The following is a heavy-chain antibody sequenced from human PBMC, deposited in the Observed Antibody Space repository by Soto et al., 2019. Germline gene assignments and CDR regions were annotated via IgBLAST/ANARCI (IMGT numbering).Heavy chain of an antibody. CDR1: GYTFSTHG. CDR3: ARFRDCTGSTCDPSFGFDL. J-gene: IGHJ3*01. D-gene: IGHD2-8*02. V-gene: IGHV1-18*01. CDR2: ITPYNGNT. Sequence: QVQLVQSGPEVKKPGASVKVSCRASGYTFSTHGLSWVRQAPGQGLEWMGWITPYNGNTNYEQKLRGRLTMSPDTSTNTGYMEVRSLRSDDTAVYYCARFRDCTGSTCDPSFGFDLWGPGTVVTVSS.